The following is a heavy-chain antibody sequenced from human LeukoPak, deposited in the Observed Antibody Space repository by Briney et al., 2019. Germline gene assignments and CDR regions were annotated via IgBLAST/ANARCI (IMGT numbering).Heavy chain of an antibody. CDR2: INHSGST. D-gene: IGHD4-23*01. V-gene: IGHV4-34*01. CDR1: GGSFSGYY. J-gene: IGHJ4*02. CDR3: ARVHGGNPYYFDY. Sequence: PSETLSLTCAVYGGSFSGYYWSWIRQPPGKGLEWIGEINHSGSTNYNPSLKSRVTISVDTSKNQFSLKLSSVTAADTAVYYCARVHGGNPYYFDYRGQGTLVTVSS.